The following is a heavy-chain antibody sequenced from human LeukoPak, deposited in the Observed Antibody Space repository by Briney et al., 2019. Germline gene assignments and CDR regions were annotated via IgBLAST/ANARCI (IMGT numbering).Heavy chain of an antibody. CDR3: ARGEMATARRQAGAFDI. Sequence: GASVKVSCKASGYTFTSYGISWVRQAPGQGLEWMGWISAYNGNTNYAQKLQGRVTMTTGTSTSTAYMELRSLRSDDTAVYYCARGEMATARRQAGAFDIWGLGTMVTVSS. CDR1: GYTFTSYG. J-gene: IGHJ3*02. CDR2: ISAYNGNT. V-gene: IGHV1-18*01. D-gene: IGHD5-24*01.